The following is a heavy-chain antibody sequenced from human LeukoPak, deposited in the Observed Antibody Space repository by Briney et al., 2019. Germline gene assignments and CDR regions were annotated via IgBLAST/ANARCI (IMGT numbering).Heavy chain of an antibody. CDR3: ATDHSMANTAWWFDP. CDR2: INPNSGGT. D-gene: IGHD5-24*01. Sequence: ASVKVSCKASGYTFTGYYMHWVRQAPGQGLEWMGWINPNSGGTNYAQKFQGRVTMTRDMSTSTVYMELSSLRSEDTAVYYCATDHSMANTAWWFDPWGQGTLVTVSS. CDR1: GYTFTGYY. V-gene: IGHV1-2*02. J-gene: IGHJ5*02.